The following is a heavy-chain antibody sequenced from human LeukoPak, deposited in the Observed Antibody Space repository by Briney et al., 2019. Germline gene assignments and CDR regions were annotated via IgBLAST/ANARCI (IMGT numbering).Heavy chain of an antibody. Sequence: GGSLRLSCAASGFIVSINYMSWVRQAPGKGLEWVSAISGGGGYTSTYYADSVKGRFTISRDNSKNTLYLQMNSLRAEDTAVYYCAKPPPDNYHYYYGMDVWGQGTTVTVSS. CDR2: ISGGGGYTST. J-gene: IGHJ6*02. CDR1: GFIVSINY. V-gene: IGHV3-23*01. CDR3: AKPPPDNYHYYYGMDV.